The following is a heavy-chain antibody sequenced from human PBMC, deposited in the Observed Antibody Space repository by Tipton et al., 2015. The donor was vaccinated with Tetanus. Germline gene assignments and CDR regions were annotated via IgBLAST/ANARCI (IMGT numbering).Heavy chain of an antibody. CDR1: GYTFTSYD. D-gene: IGHD3/OR15-3a*01. CDR2: IIPIFGTA. CDR3: ARAPESGIWTGHYLDQYYYGMDV. Sequence: QVQLVQSGAEVKKPGASVKVSCKASGYTFTSYDINWVRQATGQGLEWMGGIIPIFGTANYAQKFQGRVTITADESTSTAYMELSSLRSEDTAVYYCARAPESGIWTGHYLDQYYYGMDVWGQGTTVTVSS. J-gene: IGHJ6*02. V-gene: IGHV1-69*01.